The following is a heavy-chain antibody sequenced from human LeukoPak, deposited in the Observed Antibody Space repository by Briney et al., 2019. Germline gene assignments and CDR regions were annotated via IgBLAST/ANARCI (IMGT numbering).Heavy chain of an antibody. CDR2: ISSSGSTI. CDR3: ARDYDSSGYHDY. CDR1: GFTFSSYS. Sequence: GGSLRLSCAASGFTFSSYSMNWVRQAPGKGLEWVSYISSSGSTIYYADSVKGRFTISRDNAKNSLYLQMISLRAEDTAVYYCARDYDSSGYHDYWGQGTLVTVSS. D-gene: IGHD3-22*01. V-gene: IGHV3-48*04. J-gene: IGHJ4*02.